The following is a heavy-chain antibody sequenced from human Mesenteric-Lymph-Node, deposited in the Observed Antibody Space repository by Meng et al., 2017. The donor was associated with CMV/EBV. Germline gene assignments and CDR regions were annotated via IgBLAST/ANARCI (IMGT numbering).Heavy chain of an antibody. CDR3: ARDQSFSYYGSGSYYPYYGMDV. CDR1: GFTFSNYG. Sequence: GGSLRLSCAASGFTFSNYGMSWVRQAPGKGLEWVSSIGGSSSYIFYADSVKGRFTISRDNAKNSLYLQMNSLRAEDTAVYYCARDQSFSYYGSGSYYPYYGMDVWGQGTTVTVSS. V-gene: IGHV3-21*01. CDR2: IGGSSSYI. J-gene: IGHJ6*02. D-gene: IGHD3-10*01.